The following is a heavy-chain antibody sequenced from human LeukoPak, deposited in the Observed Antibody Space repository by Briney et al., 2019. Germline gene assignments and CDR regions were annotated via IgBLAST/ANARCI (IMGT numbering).Heavy chain of an antibody. J-gene: IGHJ3*02. CDR1: GFTFSSYS. CDR2: ISSSSSYI. CDR3: VRDPDYCGGDCFSPGGDAFDI. V-gene: IGHV3-21*01. Sequence: GGSLRLSCAASGFTFSSYSMNWVRQAPGKGLEWVSSISSSSSYIYYADSVKGRFTISRDNAKNSLYLQMNSLRAEDTAVYYCVRDPDYCGGDCFSPGGDAFDIWGQGTMVTVSS. D-gene: IGHD2-21*02.